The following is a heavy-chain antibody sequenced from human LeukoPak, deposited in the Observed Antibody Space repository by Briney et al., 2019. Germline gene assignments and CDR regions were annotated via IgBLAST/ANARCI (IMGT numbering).Heavy chain of an antibody. J-gene: IGHJ4*02. D-gene: IGHD3-22*01. Sequence: GASVKVSCKASGGTFSSYAISWVRQAPGQGLEWMGGIIPIFGTANYAQKFQGRVTITADESTSTAYMELSSLRSEDTAVYYCARTNHYDSSGYYFDYWGQGTLVTVSS. CDR2: IIPIFGTA. CDR3: ARTNHYDSSGYYFDY. CDR1: GGTFSSYA. V-gene: IGHV1-69*13.